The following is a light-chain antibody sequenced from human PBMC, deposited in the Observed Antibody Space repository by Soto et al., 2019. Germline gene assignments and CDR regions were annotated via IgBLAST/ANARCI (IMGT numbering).Light chain of an antibody. Sequence: ELLLTQYPATLSLSPGERATLSCRASKSVSSYLAWYQKKPGQAPRLLIYDASNRATGIPARFSGSGFGTDLTLTISSIENEDFAVYYCQQRSNWPLTFGGWTKVDI. CDR3: QQRSNWPLT. J-gene: IGKJ4*01. CDR1: KSVSSY. V-gene: IGKV3-11*01. CDR2: DAS.